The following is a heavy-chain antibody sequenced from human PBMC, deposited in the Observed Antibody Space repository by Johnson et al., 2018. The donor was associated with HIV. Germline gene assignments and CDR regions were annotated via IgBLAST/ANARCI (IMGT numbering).Heavy chain of an antibody. V-gene: IGHV3-23*01. CDR1: GFTFSTYA. J-gene: IGHJ3*02. Sequence: VQLMESGGGLVQPGGSLRLSCAASGFTFSTYAMSWVRQAPGKGLEWVSTISYSGGTTSYADSVKGRFTISRDNSKNTLYLQMNSLRAEDTAVFYCAKTRRGGNLDAFDMWGQGTMVTVSS. D-gene: IGHD3-10*01. CDR2: ISYSGGTT. CDR3: AKTRRGGNLDAFDM.